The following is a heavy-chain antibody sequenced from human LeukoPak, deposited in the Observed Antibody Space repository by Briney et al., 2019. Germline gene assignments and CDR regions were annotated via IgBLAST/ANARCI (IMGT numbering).Heavy chain of an antibody. J-gene: IGHJ4*02. CDR2: INPNSGGT. CDR3: ARELSSLGLSGLRI. Sequence: GASVKVSCKASGYTFTGYYMHWVRQAPGQGLEWMGWINPNSGGTNYAQKFQGRVTVTGDTSISTAYMELSRLRSDDTAVYYCARELSSLGLSGLRIWGQGTLVTVSS. CDR1: GYTFTGYY. D-gene: IGHD5/OR15-5a*01. V-gene: IGHV1-2*02.